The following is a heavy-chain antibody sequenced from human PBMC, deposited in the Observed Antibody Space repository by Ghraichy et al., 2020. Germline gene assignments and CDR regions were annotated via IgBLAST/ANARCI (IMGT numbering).Heavy chain of an antibody. CDR3: ARDRDTSIHERYFDL. D-gene: IGHD5-18*01. CDR2: ISSSSSYI. Sequence: GESLNISCAASGFTFSSCSMTWVRQAPGKGLEWVSSISSSSSYIYYADSVKGRFTISRDNAKNSLYLQMNSLRAEDTAVYYCARDRDTSIHERYFDLWGRGTLVTVSS. V-gene: IGHV3-21*01. CDR1: GFTFSSCS. J-gene: IGHJ2*01.